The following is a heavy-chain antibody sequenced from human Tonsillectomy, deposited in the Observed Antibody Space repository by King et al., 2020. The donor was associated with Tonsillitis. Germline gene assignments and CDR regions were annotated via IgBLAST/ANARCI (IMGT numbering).Heavy chain of an antibody. CDR2: LYSGGST. J-gene: IGHJ4*02. CDR3: AKDGMVGSSPEDY. Sequence: VQLVESGGGLIQPGGSLRLSCAVSGFLVGSNYMSWVRQAPGKGLECVSVLYSGGSTFYADSVKGRFTISRDNSKNTLYLQMNNLRAEDTATYYCAKDGMVGSSPEDYWGQGTQVTVSS. CDR1: GFLVGSNY. D-gene: IGHD1-14*01. V-gene: IGHV3-53*01.